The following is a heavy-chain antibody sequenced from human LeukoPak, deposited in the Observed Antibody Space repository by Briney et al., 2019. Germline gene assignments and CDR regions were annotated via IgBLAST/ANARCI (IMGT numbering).Heavy chain of an antibody. CDR2: IYYSGST. Sequence: SETLSLTCTVSGGSISSYYWSWIRQPPGKGLEWLGYIYYSGSTNYNPSLKSRVTISVDTSKNQFSLRLSSVTAADTAVYYCARASISSSHAFDIWGQGTMVTVSS. D-gene: IGHD6-6*01. V-gene: IGHV4-59*01. CDR3: ARASISSSHAFDI. J-gene: IGHJ3*02. CDR1: GGSISSYY.